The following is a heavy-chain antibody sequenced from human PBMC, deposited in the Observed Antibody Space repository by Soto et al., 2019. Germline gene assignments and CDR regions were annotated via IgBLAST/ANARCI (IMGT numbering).Heavy chain of an antibody. V-gene: IGHV4-61*08. CDR3: SRGCHYYHRMI. CDR1: GDSVSGGGYY. D-gene: IGHD3-10*01. CDR2: ISFTGDT. J-gene: IGHJ4*02. Sequence: QVQLQESGPGLVKPSETLSLICTVSGDSVSGGGYYWTWIRQPPGKGLEWIGYISFTGDTTYNPSLRSRVTIAMHTTENQFSLKLTSATGADTGLYYWSRGCHYYHRMIWVQGTLVAVSS.